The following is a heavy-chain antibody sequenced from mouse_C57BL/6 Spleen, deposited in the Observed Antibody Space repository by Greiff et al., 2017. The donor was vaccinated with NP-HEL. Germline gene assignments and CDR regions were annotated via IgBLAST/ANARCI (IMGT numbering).Heavy chain of an antibody. V-gene: IGHV1-64*01. CDR2: IHPNSGST. Sequence: QVQLQQPGAELVKPGASVKLSCKASGYTFTSYWMHWVKQRPGQGLEWIGMIHPNSGSTNYNEKFKSKATLTVDKSSSTAYMQLSSLTSEDSAVYYCARPGGTGYFEVWGTGTTVTVSS. CDR3: ARPGGTGYFEV. D-gene: IGHD4-1*01. J-gene: IGHJ1*03. CDR1: GYTFTSYW.